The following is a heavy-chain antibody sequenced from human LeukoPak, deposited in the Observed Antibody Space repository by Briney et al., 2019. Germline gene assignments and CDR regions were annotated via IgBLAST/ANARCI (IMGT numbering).Heavy chain of an antibody. CDR2: ISSSGSTI. D-gene: IGHD1-26*01. CDR1: GFTFSSYE. CDR3: ARDGGSYTRGDY. V-gene: IGHV3-48*03. J-gene: IGHJ4*02. Sequence: PGGSLRLSCAASGFTFSSYEMNWVRQAPGKGLEWVSYISSSGSTIYYADSVKGRFTISRDNAKSSLYLQMNSLRAEDTAVYYCARDGGSYTRGDYWGQGTLVTVSS.